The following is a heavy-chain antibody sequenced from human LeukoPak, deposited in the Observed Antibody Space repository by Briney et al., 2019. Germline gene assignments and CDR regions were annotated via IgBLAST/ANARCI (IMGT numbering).Heavy chain of an antibody. CDR2: IYSSGSA. V-gene: IGHV4-4*07. CDR1: GGSIINHY. CDR3: ARDVRYASGWSTPES. J-gene: IGHJ5*02. D-gene: IGHD6-19*01. Sequence: SETLSLTCTVSGGSIINHYWSWIRQPAGKGLEWIGRIYSSGSANYSPSLESRVSMSIDTSNNHFSLNLTSVTAADTALYFCARDVRYASGWSTPESWGQGTLVTVSS.